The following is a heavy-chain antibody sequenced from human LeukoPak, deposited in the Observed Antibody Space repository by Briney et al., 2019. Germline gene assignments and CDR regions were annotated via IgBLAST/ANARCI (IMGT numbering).Heavy chain of an antibody. J-gene: IGHJ4*02. CDR1: GYLFTGYY. D-gene: IGHD5-12*01. Sequence: ASVKVSCKASGYLFTGYYIHWVRQAPGQGLEWMGWINPNSGGTTYAQKFQGRVTMTRDTSIITAYMELSRLGSDDTAVYYCARDGHGYSGYAFGYWGQGTLVTVSS. CDR2: INPNSGGT. V-gene: IGHV1-2*02. CDR3: ARDGHGYSGYAFGY.